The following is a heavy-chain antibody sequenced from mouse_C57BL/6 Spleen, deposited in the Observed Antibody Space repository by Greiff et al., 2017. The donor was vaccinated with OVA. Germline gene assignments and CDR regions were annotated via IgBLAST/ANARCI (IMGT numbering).Heavy chain of an antibody. CDR3: ARREDWVYYYAMDY. CDR1: GYTFTSYW. V-gene: IGHV1-69*01. Sequence: QVQLQQPGAELVMPGASVKLSCKASGYTFTSYWMHWVKQRPGQGLEWIGEIDPSDSYTNYNQKFKGKSTLTVDKSSSTAYMQLSSLTSEDSAVYYCARREDWVYYYAMDYWGQGTSVTVSS. CDR2: IDPSDSYT. D-gene: IGHD4-1*01. J-gene: IGHJ4*01.